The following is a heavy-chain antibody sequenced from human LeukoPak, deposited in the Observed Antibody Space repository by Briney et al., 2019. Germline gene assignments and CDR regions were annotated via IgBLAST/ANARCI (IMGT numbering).Heavy chain of an antibody. D-gene: IGHD2-15*01. V-gene: IGHV1-2*06. CDR2: INPNSGGT. CDR3: AGHLGYCSGGSCGLWFDP. CDR1: GYTFTGYY. Sequence: ASVKVSCKASGYTFTGYYMHWVRQAPGQGLEWMGRINPNSGGTNYAQKFQGRVTMTRDTSISTAYMELSRLRSDDTAVYYCAGHLGYCSGGSCGLWFDPWGQGTLVTVSS. J-gene: IGHJ5*02.